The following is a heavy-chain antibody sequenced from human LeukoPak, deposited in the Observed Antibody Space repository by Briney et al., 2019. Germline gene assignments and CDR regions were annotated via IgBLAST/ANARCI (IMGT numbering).Heavy chain of an antibody. J-gene: IGHJ4*02. CDR3: ATLGQGSDY. Sequence: GRSLRLSYAASGFTFSSYGMHWVRQAPGKGLEWVAVIWYDGSNKYYADSVKGRFTISRDNSKNTLYLQMNSLRAEDTAVYYCATLGQGSDYWGQGTLVTVSS. CDR1: GFTFSSYG. V-gene: IGHV3-33*01. CDR2: IWYDGSNK.